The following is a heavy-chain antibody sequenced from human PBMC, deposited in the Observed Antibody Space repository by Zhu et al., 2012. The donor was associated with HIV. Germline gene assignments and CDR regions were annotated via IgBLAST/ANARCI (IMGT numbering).Heavy chain of an antibody. CDR2: IYYSGST. Sequence: QVQLQESGPGLVKPSETLSLTCTVSGGSISSSSYYWGWIRQPPGKGLEWIGSIYYSGSTYYNPSLKSRVTISVDTSKNQFSLKLSSVTAADTAVYYCARRAEWLNYFDYWGQGTLVTVSS. J-gene: IGHJ4*02. CDR3: ARRAEWLNYFDY. CDR1: GGSISSSSYY. V-gene: IGHV4-39*01. D-gene: IGHD6-19*01.